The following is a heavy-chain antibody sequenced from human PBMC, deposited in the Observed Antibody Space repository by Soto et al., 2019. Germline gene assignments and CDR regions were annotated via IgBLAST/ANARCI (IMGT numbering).Heavy chain of an antibody. D-gene: IGHD6-19*01. V-gene: IGHV1-24*01. CDR3: ATVRRTFVAGHNYFDY. J-gene: IGHJ4*02. Sequence: GASVKVSCKVSGYTLTELSMHWVRQAPGKGLEWMGGFDPEDGETIYAQKFQGRVTMTEDTSTDTAYMELSSLRSEDTAVYYCATVRRTFVAGHNYFDYWGQGTLVTVSS. CDR2: FDPEDGET. CDR1: GYTLTELS.